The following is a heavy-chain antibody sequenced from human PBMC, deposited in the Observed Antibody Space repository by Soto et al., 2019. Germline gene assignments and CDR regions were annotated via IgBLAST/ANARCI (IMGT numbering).Heavy chain of an antibody. CDR1: GFTFTSYA. D-gene: IGHD1-26*01. J-gene: IGHJ4*02. V-gene: IGHV3-23*01. Sequence: GGSLRLSCAASGFTFTSYAMSWVRLTPGKGLEWVSAISGSGSNTFYADSVRGRFTISRDNSKNTVFLQMNNLRAEDTAVYFCVRDRATFDYWGQGTRVTVSS. CDR2: ISGSGSNT. CDR3: VRDRATFDY.